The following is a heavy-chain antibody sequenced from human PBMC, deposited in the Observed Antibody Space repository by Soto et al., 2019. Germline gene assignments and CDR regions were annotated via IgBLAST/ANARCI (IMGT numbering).Heavy chain of an antibody. J-gene: IGHJ6*02. Sequence: SETLSLTCAVYGGSFSGYYWSWIRQPPGKGLEWIGEINHSGSTNYNPSLKSRVTISVDTSKNQFSLKLSSVTAADTAVYYCARDSTKGYCSSTSCYRYYYYGMDVWGQGTTVTVS. CDR2: INHSGST. D-gene: IGHD2-2*02. CDR3: ARDSTKGYCSSTSCYRYYYYGMDV. V-gene: IGHV4-34*01. CDR1: GGSFSGYY.